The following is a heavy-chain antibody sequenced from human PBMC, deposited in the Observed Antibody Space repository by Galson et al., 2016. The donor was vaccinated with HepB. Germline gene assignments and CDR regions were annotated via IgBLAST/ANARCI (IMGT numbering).Heavy chain of an antibody. CDR3: TRRLMTTGEDV. Sequence: SLRLSCAGAGFTFSGSAIHWVRQASGKGLEWVGRIRSRANSHATAYAESVRGRFAISRDDSKNTAYLQMNSLKSEDTAVYYCTRRLMTTGEDVWGQGTTGTVSS. V-gene: IGHV3-73*01. CDR1: GFTFSGSA. D-gene: IGHD4-11*01. CDR2: IRSRANSHAT. J-gene: IGHJ6*02.